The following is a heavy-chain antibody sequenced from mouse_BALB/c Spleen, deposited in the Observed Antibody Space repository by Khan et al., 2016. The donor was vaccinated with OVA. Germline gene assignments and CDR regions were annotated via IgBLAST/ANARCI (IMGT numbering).Heavy chain of an antibody. CDR3: ARQPYYHYNIMDY. CDR1: GFSLTNYG. CDR2: IWSDGTT. Sequence: QVQLKQSGPGLAAPSQSLSITYTISGFSLTNYGVHWVRQPPGKGLEWLVVIWSDGTTSYNSALKSRLTITKDNSQSQVFLKMNSLQTDDTAIYFGARQPYYHYNIMDYWGQGTSVTVSS. J-gene: IGHJ4*01. V-gene: IGHV2-6-1*01. D-gene: IGHD2-10*01.